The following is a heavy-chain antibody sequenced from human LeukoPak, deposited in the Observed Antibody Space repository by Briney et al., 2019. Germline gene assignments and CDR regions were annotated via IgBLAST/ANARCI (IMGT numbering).Heavy chain of an antibody. J-gene: IGHJ5*02. CDR1: GFTFSSYC. D-gene: IGHD7-27*01. Sequence: GGSLRLSCAASGFTFSSYCMAWVRQALGKGLEWVANIDQDGSEKHYVDSVKGRFTISRDNAKNSLSLQMNSLRAEDTAVYYCAREGPSWGFLDNWFDPWGQGTLVTVFS. V-gene: IGHV3-7*01. CDR2: IDQDGSEK. CDR3: AREGPSWGFLDNWFDP.